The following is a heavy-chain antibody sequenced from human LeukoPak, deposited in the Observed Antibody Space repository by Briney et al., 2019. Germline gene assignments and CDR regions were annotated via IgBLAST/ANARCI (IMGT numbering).Heavy chain of an antibody. CDR3: ATASSTSFIYAFDI. J-gene: IGHJ3*02. Sequence: SETLSLTCTVSGYSISSSYYWGWICQPPGKGLEWIGSIYYSGSTYYNPSLKSRVTISVDTSKSQFSLKLSSVTAADTAVYYCATASSTSFIYAFDIWGQGTMVTVSS. CDR1: GYSISSSYY. CDR2: IYYSGST. V-gene: IGHV4-38-2*02. D-gene: IGHD2-2*01.